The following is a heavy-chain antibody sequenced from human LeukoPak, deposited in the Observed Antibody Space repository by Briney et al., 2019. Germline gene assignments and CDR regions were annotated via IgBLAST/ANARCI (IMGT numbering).Heavy chain of an antibody. J-gene: IGHJ4*02. CDR1: GGSISSGGYY. V-gene: IGHV4-31*03. Sequence: SETLSLTCTVSGGSISSGGYYWSWIRQHPGKGLEWIGYIYYSGSTYYNPSLKSRVTTSVDTSKNQSSLKLSSVTAADTAVYYCARGRRYTRTTERYYFDYWGQGTLVTVSS. CDR3: ARGRRYTRTTERYYFDY. D-gene: IGHD3-16*02. CDR2: IYYSGST.